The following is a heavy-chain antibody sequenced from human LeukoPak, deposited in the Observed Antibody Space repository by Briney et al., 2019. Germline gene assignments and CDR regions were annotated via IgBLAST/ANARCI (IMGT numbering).Heavy chain of an antibody. D-gene: IGHD6-13*01. CDR2: IYSDNT. Sequence: GGSLRLSCTVSGFTVSSNSMSWVRQAPGKGLEWVSFIYSDNTHYSDSVKGRFTISRDNSKNTLYLQMNSLRAEDTAVYYCASIPGYSSSFDAWGQGTLVTVSS. J-gene: IGHJ4*02. CDR1: GFTVSSNS. CDR3: ASIPGYSSSFDA. V-gene: IGHV3-53*01.